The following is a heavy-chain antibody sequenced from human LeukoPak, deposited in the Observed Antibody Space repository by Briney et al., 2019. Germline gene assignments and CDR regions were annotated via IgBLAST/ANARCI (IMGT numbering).Heavy chain of an antibody. J-gene: IGHJ3*02. CDR2: IYHSGST. Sequence: PSETLSLTCTVSGGSISSSSYYWGWIRQPPGKGLEWIGSIYHSGSTNYNPSLKSRVTISVDTSKNQFSLKLSSVTAADTAVYYCARDRSRQRWLQFKTDAFDIWGQGTMVTVSS. CDR3: ARDRSRQRWLQFKTDAFDI. V-gene: IGHV4-39*07. CDR1: GGSISSSSYY. D-gene: IGHD5-24*01.